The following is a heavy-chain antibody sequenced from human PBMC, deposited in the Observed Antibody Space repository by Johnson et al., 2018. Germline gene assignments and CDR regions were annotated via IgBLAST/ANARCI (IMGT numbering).Heavy chain of an antibody. Sequence: VQLLESGGGLVKPGGSLRLSCAASGFTFSSYSMNWVRQAPGKGLEWVAVIWFDGSNQYYADSVKGRFTISRDNAKNSLFLQMNSLRAEDTAVYYCAISARLGFCTNGVCYTWAFDIWGQGTMVTVSS. CDR2: IWFDGSNQ. CDR1: GFTFSSYS. CDR3: AISARLGFCTNGVCYTWAFDI. D-gene: IGHD2-8*01. J-gene: IGHJ3*02. V-gene: IGHV3-33*03.